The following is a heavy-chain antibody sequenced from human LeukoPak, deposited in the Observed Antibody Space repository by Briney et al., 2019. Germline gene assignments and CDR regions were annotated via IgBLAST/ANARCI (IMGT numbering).Heavy chain of an antibody. CDR1: GFTFSGYS. CDR3: AGGDGDYDYFDY. J-gene: IGHJ4*02. D-gene: IGHD4-17*01. CDR2: ISSSTSTI. Sequence: GGSLRLSCAASGFTFSGYSMNWVRQAPGKGLEWVSYISSSTSTIYYADSVRGRFTISRDNAKNSLYLQMNSLRAEDTAVYYCAGGDGDYDYFDYWGQGILVTVSS. V-gene: IGHV3-48*04.